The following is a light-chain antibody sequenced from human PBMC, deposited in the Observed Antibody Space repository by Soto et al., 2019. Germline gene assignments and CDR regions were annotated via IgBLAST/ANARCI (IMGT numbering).Light chain of an antibody. CDR3: SSYAGSNLWV. CDR1: SSYVGGYNY. J-gene: IGLJ3*02. CDR2: EVS. V-gene: IGLV2-8*01. Sequence: QSALTQPPSASGSPGQSVTISCTGTSSYVGGYNYVSWYQQHPGKAPKLMIYEVSKRPSGVPDRFSGSKSGNTASLTVSGLQAEDEADYYCSSYAGSNLWVFGGGTQLTVL.